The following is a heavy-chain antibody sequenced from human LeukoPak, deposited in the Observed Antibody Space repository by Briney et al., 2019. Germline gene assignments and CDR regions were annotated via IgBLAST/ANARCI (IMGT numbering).Heavy chain of an antibody. CDR2: IHYSGST. J-gene: IGHJ6*03. Sequence: SETLSLTCTVSGGSISSSSYYWGWIRQPPGKGLEWIGSIHYSGSTNYNPSLKSRVTISVDTSKNQFPLKLSSVTAADTAVYYCARGYCSGGSCYSYYYYNYMDVWGKGTTVTVSS. CDR1: GGSISSSSYY. V-gene: IGHV4-39*06. D-gene: IGHD2-15*01. CDR3: ARGYCSGGSCYSYYYYNYMDV.